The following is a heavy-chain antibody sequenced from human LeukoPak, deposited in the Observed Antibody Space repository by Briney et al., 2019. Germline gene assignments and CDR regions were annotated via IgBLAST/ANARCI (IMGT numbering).Heavy chain of an antibody. CDR1: GYSFTSYW. V-gene: IGHV5-51*01. J-gene: IGHJ4*02. D-gene: IGHD3-10*01. Sequence: GESLKISCKGSGYSFTSYWIGWVRQMPGKGLEWMGIIYPGDSDTRYSPSFQGQVTISADKSISTAYLQWSSLKASDTAMYYCARNYYGSGSYKGGFDYWGQGTLVTVSS. CDR3: ARNYYGSGSYKGGFDY. CDR2: IYPGDSDT.